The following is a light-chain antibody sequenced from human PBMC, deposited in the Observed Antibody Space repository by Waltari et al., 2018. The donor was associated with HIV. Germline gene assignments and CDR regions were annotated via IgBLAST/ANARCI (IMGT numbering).Light chain of an antibody. CDR1: NRDIGGYDF. CDR2: GVS. Sequence: HSALTQPASVSGSPGQSITISCTGTNRDIGGYDFVPWYQQHPGRAPKLMIYGVSDRPSGVSNRLSGSKSGNRASLTISGVQAEDEADYYCSSYAYNSVLVFGGGTKLTVL. CDR3: SSYAYNSVLV. J-gene: IGLJ3*02. V-gene: IGLV2-14*01.